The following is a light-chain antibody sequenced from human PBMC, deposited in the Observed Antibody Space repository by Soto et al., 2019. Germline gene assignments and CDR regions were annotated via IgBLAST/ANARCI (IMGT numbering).Light chain of an antibody. CDR2: AAS. J-gene: IGKJ1*01. CDR3: QQYNIWPRWT. CDR1: QSVSSD. Sequence: EMEITQSPATLSLSPGERATLSCWASQSVSSDVAWYQQKPGQAPRLLIYAASTRATGVPARFSGGGSGTEFTLTISGLQSEDSAVYYCQQYNIWPRWTFGQGTKVDI. V-gene: IGKV3-15*01.